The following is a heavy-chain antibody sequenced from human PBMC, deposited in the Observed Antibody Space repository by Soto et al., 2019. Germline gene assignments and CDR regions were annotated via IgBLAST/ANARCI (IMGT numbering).Heavy chain of an antibody. CDR2: IYYSGST. J-gene: IGHJ4*02. V-gene: IGHV4-31*03. Sequence: SETLSLTCTVSGGSISSGGYYWSWIRQHPGKGLEWIGYIYYSGSTYYNPSLKSRVTISVDTSKNQFSLKLSSVTAADTAVYYCARRLFNGGYYSLFDYWGQGTLVTVSS. D-gene: IGHD3-22*01. CDR1: GGSISSGGYY. CDR3: ARRLFNGGYYSLFDY.